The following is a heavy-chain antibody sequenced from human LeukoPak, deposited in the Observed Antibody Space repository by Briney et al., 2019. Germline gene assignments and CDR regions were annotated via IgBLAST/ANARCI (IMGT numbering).Heavy chain of an antibody. Sequence: ASVKVSCKASGYTFTGYYMHWVRQAPGQGLEWMGWINPNSGGTNYAQKFQGRVTMTRDTSISTAYMELSRLRSDDTAVYYCARDIVVVPAAMKGTYYFDYWGQGTLVTVS. CDR3: ARDIVVVPAAMKGTYYFDY. CDR2: INPNSGGT. V-gene: IGHV1-2*02. J-gene: IGHJ4*02. D-gene: IGHD2-2*01. CDR1: GYTFTGYY.